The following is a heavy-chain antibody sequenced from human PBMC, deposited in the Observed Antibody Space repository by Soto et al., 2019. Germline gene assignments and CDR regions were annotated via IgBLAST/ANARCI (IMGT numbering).Heavy chain of an antibody. Sequence: ASVKVSCKASGYTFTSYYMHWVRQAPGQGLEWLGIINPSGGSTTYAQKFQGRVTMTRDTSTSTVYMELSSLRSEDTAVYYCAREGKGLSPAYWGQGTLVTVSS. CDR3: AREGKGLSPAY. CDR1: GYTFTSYY. J-gene: IGHJ4*02. V-gene: IGHV1-46*01. D-gene: IGHD3-16*02. CDR2: INPSGGST.